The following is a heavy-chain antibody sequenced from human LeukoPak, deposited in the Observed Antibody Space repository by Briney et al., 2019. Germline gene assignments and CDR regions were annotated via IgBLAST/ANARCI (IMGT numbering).Heavy chain of an antibody. CDR3: ARGGVSLLSFGESSRRYYFDY. CDR1: GGSFSGYY. Sequence: SETLSLTCAVYGGSFSGYYWSWIRQPPGKGLEWIGEINHSGSTNYNPSLKSRVTISVDTSKNQFSLKLSSVTAADTAVYYCARGGVSLLSFGESSRRYYFDYWGQGTLVTVSS. CDR2: INHSGST. D-gene: IGHD3-10*01. J-gene: IGHJ4*02. V-gene: IGHV4-34*01.